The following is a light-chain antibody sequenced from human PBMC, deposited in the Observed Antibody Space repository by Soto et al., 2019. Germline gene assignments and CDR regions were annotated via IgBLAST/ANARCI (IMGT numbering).Light chain of an antibody. J-gene: IGKJ1*01. CDR1: QGISNY. Sequence: DIKMTQSPSSLSASVGDRVTITCRAIQGISNYLAWYQQKPGKVPKLLIYAASTLQSGVPSRFSGSGSGTDFTLTISSLQPEDVATYYCQKYNSAPWTFGQGTKVEIK. CDR3: QKYNSAPWT. V-gene: IGKV1-27*01. CDR2: AAS.